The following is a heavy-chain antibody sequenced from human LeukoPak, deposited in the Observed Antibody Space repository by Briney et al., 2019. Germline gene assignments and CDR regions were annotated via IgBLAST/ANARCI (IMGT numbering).Heavy chain of an antibody. CDR1: GYTFTGYY. J-gene: IGHJ4*02. V-gene: IGHV1-2*02. Sequence: ASVKVSCKASGYTFTGYYMHWVRQAPGQGLEWMGWINPSSGGTNYAQKFQGRVTMTRDTSISTAYMELSRLRSDDTAVYYCARVYDFWSGYLRYFDYWGQGTLVTVSS. D-gene: IGHD3-3*01. CDR3: ARVYDFWSGYLRYFDY. CDR2: INPSSGGT.